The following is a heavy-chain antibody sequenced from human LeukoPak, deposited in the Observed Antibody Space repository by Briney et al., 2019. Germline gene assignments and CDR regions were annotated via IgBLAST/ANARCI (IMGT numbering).Heavy chain of an antibody. CDR1: GYTFSSYW. CDR3: ARQRDGFFDY. CDR2: IYPGDADT. D-gene: IGHD5-24*01. V-gene: IGHV5-51*01. J-gene: IGHJ4*02. Sequence: GESLKISCKASGYTFSSYWIGWVRQMPGKGLEWVSIIYPGDADTRYSPSFQGHVTVSADKSMSTAYLQWSSLKASYTALYYCARQRDGFFDYWGQGTLVTVSS.